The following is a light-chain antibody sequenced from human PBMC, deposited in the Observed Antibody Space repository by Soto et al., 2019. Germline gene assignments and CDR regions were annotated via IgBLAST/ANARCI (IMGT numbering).Light chain of an antibody. Sequence: EIVLTQSPGTLSLSPGERVTLSCRASQSVSSSYLAWYQQQPGQAPRLLIYGASSRATGIPDRFSGSGSGTDFALTISRLEPEDFAVYDCQQYGSSPLTFGGGTKVEI. J-gene: IGKJ4*01. CDR2: GAS. V-gene: IGKV3-20*01. CDR1: QSVSSSY. CDR3: QQYGSSPLT.